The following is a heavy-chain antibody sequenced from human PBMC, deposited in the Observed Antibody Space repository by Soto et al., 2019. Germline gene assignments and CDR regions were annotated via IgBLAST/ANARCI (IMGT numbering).Heavy chain of an antibody. J-gene: IGHJ4*02. V-gene: IGHV3-23*01. CDR1: GFTFSSYA. D-gene: IGHD4-17*01. Sequence: LRLSCAASGFTFSSYAMSWVRQAPGKGLEWVSAISGSGGSTYYADSVKGRFTISRDNSKNTLYLQMNSLRAEDTAVYYCAKHGANYGDYSMFDYWGQGTLVTVSS. CDR3: AKHGANYGDYSMFDY. CDR2: ISGSGGST.